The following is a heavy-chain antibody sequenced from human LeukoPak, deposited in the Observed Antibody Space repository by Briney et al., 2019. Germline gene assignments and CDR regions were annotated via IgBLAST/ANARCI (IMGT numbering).Heavy chain of an antibody. CDR3: ARAQSYYYGSGSYLVY. J-gene: IGHJ4*02. D-gene: IGHD3-10*01. CDR1: GFTFSSYA. CDR2: ISCDGSNK. V-gene: IGHV3-30-3*01. Sequence: GRSLRLSCAASGFTFSSYAMHWVRQAPGKGLEWVAVISCDGSNKSYADSVKGRFTISRDNSKNTLYLQMNSLRAEDTAVYYCARAQSYYYGSGSYLVYWGQGTLVTVSS.